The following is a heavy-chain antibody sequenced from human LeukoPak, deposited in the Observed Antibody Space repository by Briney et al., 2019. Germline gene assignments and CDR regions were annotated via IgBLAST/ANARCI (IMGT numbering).Heavy chain of an antibody. Sequence: SVKVSCKASGGTFSSYAISWVRQAPGQGLEWMGGIIPIFGTANYAQKFQGRVTITADESTSTAYMELSSLRSEDTAVYYCASEHRKRGDLDWGQGTLVIVSS. V-gene: IGHV1-69*13. J-gene: IGHJ4*02. CDR2: IIPIFGTA. D-gene: IGHD7-27*01. CDR1: GGTFSSYA. CDR3: ASEHRKRGDLD.